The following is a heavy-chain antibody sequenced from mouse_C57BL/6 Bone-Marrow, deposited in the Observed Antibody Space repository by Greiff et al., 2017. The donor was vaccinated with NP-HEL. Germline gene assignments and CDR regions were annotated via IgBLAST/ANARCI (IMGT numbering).Heavy chain of an antibody. D-gene: IGHD1-1*01. V-gene: IGHV1-81*01. Sequence: QVQLQQSGAELARPGASVKLSCKASGYTFTSYGISWVKQRTRQGLEWIGEIYPRSGNTYYNEKFKGKATLTADKSSSTAYMELRSLTSEDSAVYFCARYYYGSSYSAWFAYWGQGTLVTVSA. CDR3: ARYYYGSSYSAWFAY. J-gene: IGHJ3*01. CDR2: IYPRSGNT. CDR1: GYTFTSYG.